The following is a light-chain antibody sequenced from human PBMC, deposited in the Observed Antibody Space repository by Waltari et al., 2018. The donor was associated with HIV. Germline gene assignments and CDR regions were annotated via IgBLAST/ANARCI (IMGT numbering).Light chain of an antibody. Sequence: QSALTQPASLSESPGQSITISCTGTSSDVGGYNFVSWYQQHPGKAPKFIIYEVNKRPSGVPSRFSGSKSGNTASLTVSGLQAEDEADYYCSSYGGSDNRVVFGGGTKLTVL. CDR3: SSYGGSDNRVV. CDR1: SSDVGGYNF. J-gene: IGLJ2*01. V-gene: IGLV2-8*01. CDR2: EVN.